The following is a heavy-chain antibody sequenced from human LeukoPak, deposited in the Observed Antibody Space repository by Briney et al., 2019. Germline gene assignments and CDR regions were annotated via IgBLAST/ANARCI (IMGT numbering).Heavy chain of an antibody. CDR1: GYTFTDYY. CDR2: ITPNSGGT. D-gene: IGHD3-3*01. Sequence: VSVKVTCKASGYTFTDYYINWGRQVPGQGLEWMGWITPNSGGTNYAQKFQGRVTMTRETSISTVYMELSRLRSDDTAVYFCARTAQFGVVEDAFNIWGQGTMVTVSS. CDR3: ARTAQFGVVEDAFNI. V-gene: IGHV1-2*02. J-gene: IGHJ3*02.